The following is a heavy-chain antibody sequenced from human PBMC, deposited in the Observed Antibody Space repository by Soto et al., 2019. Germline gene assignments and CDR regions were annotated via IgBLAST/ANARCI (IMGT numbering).Heavy chain of an antibody. CDR3: ARTRDLITIFGVVYYFDY. CDR2: IKQDGSEK. Sequence: LRLSCAASGFTFSSYWMSWVRQAPGKGLEWVANIKQDGSEKYYVDSVKGRFTISRDNAKNSLYLQMNSLRAEDTAVYYCARTRDLITIFGVVYYFDYWGQGTLVTVSS. J-gene: IGHJ4*02. D-gene: IGHD3-3*01. CDR1: GFTFSSYW. V-gene: IGHV3-7*01.